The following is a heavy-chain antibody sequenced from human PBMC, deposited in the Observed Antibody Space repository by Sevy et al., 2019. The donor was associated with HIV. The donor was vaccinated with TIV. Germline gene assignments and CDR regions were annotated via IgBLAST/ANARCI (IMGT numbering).Heavy chain of an antibody. CDR3: AKDPSPRSIAVAGTDGAFDI. CDR1: GFTFSSYA. J-gene: IGHJ3*02. D-gene: IGHD6-19*01. V-gene: IGHV3-23*01. CDR2: ISGSGGST. Sequence: GGSLRLSCAASGFTFSSYAMSWVRQAPGKGLEWVSAISGSGGSTYCADSVKGRFTISRDNSKNTLYLQMNSLRAEDTAVYYCAKDPSPRSIAVAGTDGAFDIWGQGTMVTVSS.